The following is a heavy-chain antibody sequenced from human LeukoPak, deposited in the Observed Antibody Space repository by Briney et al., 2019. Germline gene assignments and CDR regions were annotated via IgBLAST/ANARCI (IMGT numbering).Heavy chain of an antibody. CDR1: GDSVSSNSAA. D-gene: IGHD3-10*01. CDR3: ARNPLSVTGENWFDP. J-gene: IGHJ5*02. Sequence: SQTLSLTCAISGDSVSSNSAAWNWIRQSPSRGLEWLGRTYYRSKWSNDYAVSVKNRITITASSSQNQFYLQLNYVTPDDTAVYYCARNPLSVTGENWFDPWGQGTLVTVSS. CDR2: TYYRSKWSN. V-gene: IGHV6-1*01.